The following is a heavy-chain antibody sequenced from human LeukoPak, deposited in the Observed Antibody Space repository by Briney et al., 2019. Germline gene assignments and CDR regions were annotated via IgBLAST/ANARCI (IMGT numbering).Heavy chain of an antibody. D-gene: IGHD4-17*01. V-gene: IGHV3-74*01. CDR3: ARGGDYGYFPDY. Sequence: GGSLRLSCAASGFTFGDYWMHWVRQAPGKGLVWVSRTNTDESRTSYTDSVKGRFTISRDNARNTLYLQMNSLRVEDTAVYYGARGGDYGYFPDYWGQGTLVTVSS. CDR1: GFTFGDYW. J-gene: IGHJ4*02. CDR2: TNTDESRT.